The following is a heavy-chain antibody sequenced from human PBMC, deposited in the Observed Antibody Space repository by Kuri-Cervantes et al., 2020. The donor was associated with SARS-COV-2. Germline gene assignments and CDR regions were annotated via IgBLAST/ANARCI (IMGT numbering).Heavy chain of an antibody. V-gene: IGHV4-34*01. Sequence: GSLKISCAVYGGSFSGYYWSWIRQPPGKGLEWIGEINHSGSTNYNPPLKSRVTISVDTSKNQFSLKLSSVTAADTAVYYCARAWGYWGQGTLVTVSS. D-gene: IGHD3-16*01. J-gene: IGHJ4*02. CDR1: GGSFSGYY. CDR3: ARAWGY. CDR2: INHSGST.